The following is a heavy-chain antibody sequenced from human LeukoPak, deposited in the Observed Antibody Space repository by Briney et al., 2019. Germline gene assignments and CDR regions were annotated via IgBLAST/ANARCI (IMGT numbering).Heavy chain of an antibody. CDR2: INHSGST. Sequence: SETLSLTCAVYGGSFSDYYWTWIRQPPGKGLEWIGEINHSGSTNYNPSLKSRVTISVDTSKNQFSLKLSSVTAADTAVYYCARSLAARRGYFDYWGQGTLVTVSS. J-gene: IGHJ4*02. CDR3: ARSLAARRGYFDY. D-gene: IGHD6-6*01. V-gene: IGHV4-34*01. CDR1: GGSFSDYY.